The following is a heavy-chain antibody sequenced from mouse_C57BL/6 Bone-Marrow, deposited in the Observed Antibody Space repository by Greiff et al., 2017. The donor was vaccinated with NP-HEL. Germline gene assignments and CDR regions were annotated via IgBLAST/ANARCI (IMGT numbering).Heavy chain of an antibody. V-gene: IGHV5-9-1*02. CDR1: GFTFSSYA. Sequence: VQGVESGEGLVKPGGSLKLSCAASGFTFSSYAMSWVRQTPEKRLEWVAYISSGGDYIYYADTVKGRFTISRDNARNTLYLQMSSLKSEDTAMYYCTRDRATVVDYYAMDYWGQGTSVTVSS. D-gene: IGHD1-1*01. CDR3: TRDRATVVDYYAMDY. J-gene: IGHJ4*01. CDR2: ISSGGDYI.